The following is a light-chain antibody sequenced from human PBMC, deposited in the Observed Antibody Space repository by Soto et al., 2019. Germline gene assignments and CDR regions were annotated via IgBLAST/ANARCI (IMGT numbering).Light chain of an antibody. V-gene: IGKV3-20*01. J-gene: IGKJ4*01. CDR3: QQYDTSLPYT. CDR2: GAS. CDR1: QSVNNNY. Sequence: EIVLTQSPGTLSLSPGDRATLSCEASQSVNNNYLAWYQHKPGQAPRLLIYGASSRATGIPDRFSGSGSGTHFTLTIRRLEPEDFAVYYCQQYDTSLPYTFGGGTQVEIK.